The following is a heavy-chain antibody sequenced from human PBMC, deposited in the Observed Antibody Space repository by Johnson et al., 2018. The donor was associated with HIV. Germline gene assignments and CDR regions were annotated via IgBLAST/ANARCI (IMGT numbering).Heavy chain of an antibody. CDR1: GFTFDDYG. V-gene: IGHV3-20*04. J-gene: IGHJ3*02. D-gene: IGHD1-26*01. Sequence: VQLVESGGGALRPGGSLRLSCEASGFTFDDYGMSWVRQGPGKGLEWVSGINWNGAWTGYADSVKGRFTISRDNAKNSLHLQMNTLRAEDAALYYCAKGEELQADYDAFDIWGQGTMVTVSS. CDR2: INWNGAWT. CDR3: AKGEELQADYDAFDI.